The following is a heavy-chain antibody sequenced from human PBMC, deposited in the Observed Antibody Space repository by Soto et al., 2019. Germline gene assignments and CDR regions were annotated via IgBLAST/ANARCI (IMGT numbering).Heavy chain of an antibody. CDR3: ARARITMVRGVISCYGMDV. V-gene: IGHV4-34*01. Sequence: SETLSLTCAVYGGSFSGYYWSWIRQPPGRGLEWIGEINHSGSTNYNPSLKSRVTISVDTSKNQFSLKLSSVTAADTAVYYCARARITMVRGVISCYGMDVWGQGTTVTVS. CDR1: GGSFSGYY. CDR2: INHSGST. J-gene: IGHJ6*02. D-gene: IGHD3-10*01.